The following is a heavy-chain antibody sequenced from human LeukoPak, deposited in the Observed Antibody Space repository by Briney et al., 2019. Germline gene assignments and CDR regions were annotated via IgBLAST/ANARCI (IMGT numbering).Heavy chain of an antibody. D-gene: IGHD6-13*01. J-gene: IGHJ5*02. V-gene: IGHV4-34*01. Sequence: SETLSLTCAVYGGSFSGYYWSWIRQPPGKGLEWIGEINHSGSTNYNPSLKSRVTISVDTSKNQFSLKLSSVTAADTAVYYCARGPRAYSGSWYARLSSRNWFDPWGQGTLVTVSS. CDR3: ARGPRAYSGSWYARLSSRNWFDP. CDR1: GGSFSGYY. CDR2: INHSGST.